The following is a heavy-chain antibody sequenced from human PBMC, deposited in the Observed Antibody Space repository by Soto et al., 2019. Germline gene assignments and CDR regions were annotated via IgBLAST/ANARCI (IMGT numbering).Heavy chain of an antibody. CDR2: ISWNSGSI. CDR3: AKDIYYDYIWGYKDY. D-gene: IGHD3-16*01. V-gene: IGHV3-9*01. J-gene: IGHJ4*02. Sequence: GGSLRLSCAASGFTFDDYAMHWVRQAPGKGLEWVSGISWNSGSIGYADSVKGRFTISRDNAKNSLYLQMNSLRAEDTALYYCAKDIYYDYIWGYKDYWGQGTLVTVSS. CDR1: GFTFDDYA.